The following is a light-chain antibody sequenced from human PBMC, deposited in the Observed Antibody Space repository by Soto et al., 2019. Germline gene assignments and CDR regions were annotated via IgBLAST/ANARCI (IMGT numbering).Light chain of an antibody. J-gene: IGLJ3*02. Sequence: QSALTQPASVSGSPGQSITISCTGTRSDVGDYNLVSWYQQHPGKAPKLIIFDVSDRPSGVSDRFSGSKSGNTASLTISWLQAEDEADYYCTSYSITSALEVFGGGTKLTVL. CDR2: DVS. CDR1: RSDVGDYNL. CDR3: TSYSITSALEV. V-gene: IGLV2-14*03.